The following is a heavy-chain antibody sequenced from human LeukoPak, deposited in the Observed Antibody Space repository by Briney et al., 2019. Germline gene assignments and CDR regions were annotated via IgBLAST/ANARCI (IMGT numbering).Heavy chain of an antibody. J-gene: IGHJ4*02. V-gene: IGHV3-21*01. D-gene: IGHD3-22*01. CDR1: GFSFSDYS. CDR3: ARDSFAGYDSSGYSSYDY. Sequence: GGSLRLSCAASGFSFSDYSMNWVRQAPGKGLEWVSFISSYSTYIYYADSLKGRFTISRDNAKNSLYLQMNSLRAEDTAVYYCARDSFAGYDSSGYSSYDYWGQGTLVAVSS. CDR2: ISSYSTYI.